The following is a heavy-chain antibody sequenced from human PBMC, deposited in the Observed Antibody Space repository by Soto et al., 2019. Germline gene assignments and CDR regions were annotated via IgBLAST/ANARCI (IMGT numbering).Heavy chain of an antibody. D-gene: IGHD2-2*01. CDR2: MNPNSGNT. CDR1: GYTFTSYD. V-gene: IGHV1-8*01. J-gene: IGHJ4*02. CDR3: ARGMKPAAIFSKFDS. Sequence: QVQLVQSGAEVKKPGASVKVSCKASGYTFTSYDINWVRQAPGQGLEWMGWMNPNSGNTGDARKFLGRITMTRDNSTGTAYMELRSLRSDDTAVYYCARGMKPAAIFSKFDSWGQGTLVTISS.